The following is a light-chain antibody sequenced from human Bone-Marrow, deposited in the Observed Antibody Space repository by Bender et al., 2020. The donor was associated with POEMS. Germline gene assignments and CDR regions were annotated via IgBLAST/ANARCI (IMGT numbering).Light chain of an antibody. CDR3: SSYAGSYTWV. Sequence: QSALTQPRSVSGSPGQSVTISCTGTSSDVGGYNYVSWYQQHPGEAPKLMIYDVTQRPSGVPDRFSGSKSANTASLTISGLQAEDEADYYCSSYAGSYTWVFGGGTKLTVL. V-gene: IGLV2-11*01. CDR2: DVT. CDR1: SSDVGGYNY. J-gene: IGLJ3*02.